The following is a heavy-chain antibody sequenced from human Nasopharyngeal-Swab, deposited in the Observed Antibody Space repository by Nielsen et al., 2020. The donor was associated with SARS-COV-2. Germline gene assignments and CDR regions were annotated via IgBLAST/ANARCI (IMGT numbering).Heavy chain of an antibody. Sequence: GESLKISCAASGFTFSSHWMHWVRQAPGKGLVWVSRISEEGSITTYADSVKGRFTISRDNVKNTLFLQMHSLRADDTAIYYCASQLGHPDSWGQGTLVTVSS. CDR3: ASQLGHPDS. CDR2: ISEEGSIT. J-gene: IGHJ4*02. V-gene: IGHV3-74*01. D-gene: IGHD2-2*01. CDR1: GFTFSSHW.